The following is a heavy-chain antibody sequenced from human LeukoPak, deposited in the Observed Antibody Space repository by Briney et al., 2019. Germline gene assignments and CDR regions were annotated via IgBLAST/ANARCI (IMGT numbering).Heavy chain of an antibody. D-gene: IGHD1-26*01. Sequence: RGSLRLSCAASGFTFSSYCMTWVRQAPGRGLEWVANIKQDGSEKYYVDSVKGRFTISRDNAKNSLFLQMNSLNAEDTAVYYCAGGLNRRARFDYWGQGTLVTVSS. CDR2: IKQDGSEK. CDR3: AGGLNRRARFDY. V-gene: IGHV3-7*01. CDR1: GFTFSSYC. J-gene: IGHJ4*02.